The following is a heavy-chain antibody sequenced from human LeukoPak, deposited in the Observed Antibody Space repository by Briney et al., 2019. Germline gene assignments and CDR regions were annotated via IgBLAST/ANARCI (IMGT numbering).Heavy chain of an antibody. CDR3: ARALGYCSGGSCYSFVGLNY. D-gene: IGHD2-15*01. Sequence: GGSLRLSCAASGFTFSSYSMNWVRQAPGKGLEWVSYISSSSSTIYYADSVKGRFTISRDNAKNSLYLQMNSLRAEDTAVYYCARALGYCSGGSCYSFVGLNYWGQGTLVTVSS. CDR2: ISSSSSTI. CDR1: GFTFSSYS. J-gene: IGHJ4*02. V-gene: IGHV3-48*01.